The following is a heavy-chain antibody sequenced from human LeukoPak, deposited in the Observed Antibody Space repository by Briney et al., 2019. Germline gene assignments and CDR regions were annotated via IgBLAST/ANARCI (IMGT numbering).Heavy chain of an antibody. CDR1: GDSVSSRNYL. CDR3: ARYSRSFGWLDP. D-gene: IGHD6-6*01. V-gene: IGHV4-39*02. CDR2: VDYSGST. Sequence: SETLSLTCTVSGDSVSSRNYLWGWIRQPPGKGLEWIGNVDYSGSTYYDPSLRGRVTISLDTSKNHFSLNLNSVSDADTAIYYCARYSRSFGWLDPWGRGTLVTVSS. J-gene: IGHJ5*02.